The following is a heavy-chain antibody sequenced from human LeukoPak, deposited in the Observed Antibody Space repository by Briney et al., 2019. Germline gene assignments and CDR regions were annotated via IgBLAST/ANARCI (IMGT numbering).Heavy chain of an antibody. CDR1: GFTFSTYS. J-gene: IGHJ4*02. CDR2: ISSYSNYI. V-gene: IGHV3-21*01. D-gene: IGHD4-17*01. Sequence: GGSLRLSCAASGFTFSTYSMNWVRQAPGKGLEWVSSISSYSNYINYADSVKGRFTISRDNAKNSLYLQMNSLRAEDTAVYYCARSRTTVTKGALDYWGQGTLVTVSS. CDR3: ARSRTTVTKGALDY.